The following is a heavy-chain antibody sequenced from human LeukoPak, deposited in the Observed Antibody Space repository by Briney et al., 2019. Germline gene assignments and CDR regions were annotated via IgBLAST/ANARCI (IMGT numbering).Heavy chain of an antibody. Sequence: GESLKISCKGSGYSFTSYWIGWVRQMPGKGLEWMGIIYPGDSDTRCSPSFHGQVTISAEKSISTAYLQWSSLKASDTAMYYCARHGYCGGDCYADYYYYYYGMDVWGQGTTVTVSS. CDR1: GYSFTSYW. V-gene: IGHV5-51*01. CDR3: ARHGYCGGDCYADYYYYYYGMDV. CDR2: IYPGDSDT. D-gene: IGHD2-21*02. J-gene: IGHJ6*02.